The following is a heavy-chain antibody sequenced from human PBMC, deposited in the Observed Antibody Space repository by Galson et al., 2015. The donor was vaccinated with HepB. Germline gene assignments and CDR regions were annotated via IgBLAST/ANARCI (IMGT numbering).Heavy chain of an antibody. D-gene: IGHD2-15*01. CDR3: ARASAYSDIVVVVAATDAFDI. V-gene: IGHV1-69*13. J-gene: IGHJ3*02. CDR2: IIPIFGTA. Sequence: SVKVSCKASGGTFSSYAISWVRQAPGQGLEWMGGIIPIFGTANYAQKFQGRVTITADESTSTAYMELSSLRSEDTAVYYCARASAYSDIVVVVAATDAFDIWGQGTMVTVSS. CDR1: GGTFSSYA.